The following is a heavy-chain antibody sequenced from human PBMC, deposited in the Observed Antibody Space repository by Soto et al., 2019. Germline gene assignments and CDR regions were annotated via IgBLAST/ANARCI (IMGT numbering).Heavy chain of an antibody. CDR3: AKRVAVVHLYYFDY. J-gene: IGHJ4*02. D-gene: IGHD6-19*01. Sequence: PGGSLRLSCAASGFTFSSYAMSWVRQAPGRGLEWVSAISGSGGSTYYADSVKGRFTISRDNSKNTLYLQMNSLRAEDTAVYYCAKRVAVVHLYYFDYWGQGTLVTVSS. CDR1: GFTFSSYA. V-gene: IGHV3-23*01. CDR2: ISGSGGST.